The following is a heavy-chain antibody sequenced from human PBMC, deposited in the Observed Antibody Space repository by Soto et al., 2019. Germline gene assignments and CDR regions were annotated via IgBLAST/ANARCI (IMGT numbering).Heavy chain of an antibody. CDR1: GGSISSYY. J-gene: IGHJ4*02. CDR2: IYYSGST. CDR3: AREENYYDSSGYDY. D-gene: IGHD3-22*01. V-gene: IGHV4-59*01. Sequence: SSETLSLTCTVSGGSISSYYWSWVRQPPGKGLEWIGYIYYSGSTNYNPSLKSRVTISVDTSKNQFSLKLSSVTAADTAVYYCAREENYYDSSGYDYWGQGTLVTVSS.